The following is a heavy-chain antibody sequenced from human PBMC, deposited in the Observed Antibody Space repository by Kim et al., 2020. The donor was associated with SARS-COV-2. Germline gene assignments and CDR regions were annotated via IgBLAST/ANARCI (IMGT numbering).Heavy chain of an antibody. D-gene: IGHD2-21*01. Sequence: SETLSLTCTVSGDSITTAGYYWTWMRQHPGKGLEWIGYIYFGGSTDYNPSLKSRVTISIASSKRQFSLKLTSVTAADTAVYYCGRDERAFCGTDCSASLGSSDIWGQWTLVTVSS. J-gene: IGHJ3*02. CDR1: GDSITTAGYY. CDR3: GRDERAFCGTDCSASLGSSDI. V-gene: IGHV4-31*03. CDR2: IYFGGST.